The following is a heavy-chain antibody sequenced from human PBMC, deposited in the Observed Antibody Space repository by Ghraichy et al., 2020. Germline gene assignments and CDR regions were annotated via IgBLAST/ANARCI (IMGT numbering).Heavy chain of an antibody. Sequence: SLNISCAASGFTFDDHAMHWLRQAPGKGLEWVSGITWSTTTIAYADSVKGRFTISRDNAKKALYLQMNSLRAEDTAMYYCAKDVSDFDAFDMWGQGTMVTVSS. CDR1: GFTFDDHA. J-gene: IGHJ3*02. D-gene: IGHD3/OR15-3a*01. CDR3: AKDVSDFDAFDM. V-gene: IGHV3-9*01. CDR2: ITWSTTTI.